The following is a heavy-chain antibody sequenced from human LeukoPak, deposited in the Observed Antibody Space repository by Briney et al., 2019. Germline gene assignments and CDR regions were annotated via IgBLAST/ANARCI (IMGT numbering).Heavy chain of an antibody. D-gene: IGHD6-13*01. J-gene: IGHJ6*03. CDR2: IYHSGST. V-gene: IGHV4-38-2*01. CDR3: ARVYGSYGLQYGYSSGWYSTENYYYYYMDV. Sequence: SETLSLTCAVSGYSISSGYYWGWIRQPPGKGLEWIGSIYHSGSTYYNPSLKSRVTISVDTSKNQFSLKLSSVTAADTAVYYCARVYGSYGLQYGYSSGWYSTENYYYYYMDVWGKGTTVTVSS. CDR1: GYSISSGYY.